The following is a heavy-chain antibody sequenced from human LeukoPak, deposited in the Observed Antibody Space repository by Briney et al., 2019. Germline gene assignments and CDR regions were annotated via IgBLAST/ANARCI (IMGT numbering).Heavy chain of an antibody. CDR2: MSPKSGNT. Sequence: ASVKVSCKASGYTFVSYDINWVRQATGQGPEWMGWMSPKSGNTNYAQKLQGRVTMTTDTSTSTAYMELRSLRSDDTAVYYCARDSGSYHFDYWGQGTLVTVSS. D-gene: IGHD1-26*01. V-gene: IGHV1-18*01. CDR3: ARDSGSYHFDY. CDR1: GYTFVSYD. J-gene: IGHJ4*02.